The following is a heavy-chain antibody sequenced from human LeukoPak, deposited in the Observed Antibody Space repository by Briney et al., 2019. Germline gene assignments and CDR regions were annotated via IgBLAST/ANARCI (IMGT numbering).Heavy chain of an antibody. J-gene: IGHJ4*02. CDR1: GDSISNYH. V-gene: IGHV4-4*07. CDR3: ARKDGDL. Sequence: SETLSLTCTVSGDSISNYHWTWLRQPAGKGLEWIGHLYSSGSTNYNPSLKSRVTMSVDTSKNQFSLKLNSVTAADTAVYFCARKDGDLWGQGTLVTVSS. CDR2: LYSSGST.